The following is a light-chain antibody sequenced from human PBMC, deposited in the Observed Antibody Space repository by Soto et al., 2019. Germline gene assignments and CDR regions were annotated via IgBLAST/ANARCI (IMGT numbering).Light chain of an antibody. Sequence: IQLTQSPSSLSASVGDRVTITCRDSQGISRYLAWYQQKPGKAPKLLIYAASTLQSGVPSRFSGSGSGTEFTLTVSILQPEYFATYYCQQLNSYPPKFTFGPGTKVDIK. CDR3: QQLNSYPPKFT. CDR2: AAS. J-gene: IGKJ3*01. V-gene: IGKV1-9*01. CDR1: QGISRY.